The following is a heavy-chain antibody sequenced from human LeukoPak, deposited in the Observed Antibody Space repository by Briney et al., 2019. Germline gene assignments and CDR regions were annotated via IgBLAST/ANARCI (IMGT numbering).Heavy chain of an antibody. J-gene: IGHJ6*03. CDR1: GYTFTGYY. CDR2: INPNSGGT. D-gene: IGHD3-10*01. CDR3: ARSMYYGSGSYYIMPDYYYYYMDV. V-gene: IGHV1-2*02. Sequence: ASVKVSCKASGYTFTGYYMHWVRQAPGQGLEWMGWINPNSGGTNYAQKFQGRVTMTRDTSISTAYMELSRLRSDDTAVYYCARSMYYGSGSYYIMPDYYYYYMDVWGKGTTVTVSS.